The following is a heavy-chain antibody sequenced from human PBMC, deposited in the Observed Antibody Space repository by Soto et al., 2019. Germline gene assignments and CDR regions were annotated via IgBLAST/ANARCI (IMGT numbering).Heavy chain of an antibody. D-gene: IGHD2-15*01. CDR3: SRACGGGSGSNRIACLVE. CDR1: GSSIGRYH. V-gene: IGHV4-59*01. CDR2: IYYSGTT. J-gene: IGHJ1*01. Sequence: SETLSLTCTVSGSSIGRYHWNWIRQSPGRGLEWIGNIYYSGTTNYNPSLKSRVVISVDTSNNHLSLCLSSVTAADTAVYYCSRACGGGSGSNRIACLVEWGPGTMLKVFS.